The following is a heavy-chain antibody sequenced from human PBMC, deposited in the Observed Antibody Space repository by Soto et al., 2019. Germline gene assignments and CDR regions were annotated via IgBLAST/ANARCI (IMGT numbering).Heavy chain of an antibody. V-gene: IGHV1-18*01. Sequence: QVQLVQSGAEVKKPGASVKVSCKASGYTFTSYGISWVRQAPGQGLEWMGWISAYNGNTNYAQKLQGRVTMTTDTSTRTAYMELRSMRSVDTAVYYGARDSGGIVGATLGYWGQVTLVTVSS. CDR2: ISAYNGNT. CDR3: ARDSGGIVGATLGY. CDR1: GYTFTSYG. D-gene: IGHD1-26*01. J-gene: IGHJ4*02.